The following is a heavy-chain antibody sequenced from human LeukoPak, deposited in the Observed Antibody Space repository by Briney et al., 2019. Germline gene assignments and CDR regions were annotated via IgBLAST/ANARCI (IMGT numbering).Heavy chain of an antibody. CDR2: ISSSSSYI. Sequence: GGSLRLSCAASGFTFSTYSMNWVRQAPGKGLEWVSSISSSSSYIYYADSMKGRFTISRDNAKNSLYLQMNSLRAEDTAVYYCARGVGDPTSTWYFDLWGRGTLVTVSS. CDR3: ARGVGDPTSTWYFDL. D-gene: IGHD1-26*01. CDR1: GFTFSTYS. J-gene: IGHJ2*01. V-gene: IGHV3-21*01.